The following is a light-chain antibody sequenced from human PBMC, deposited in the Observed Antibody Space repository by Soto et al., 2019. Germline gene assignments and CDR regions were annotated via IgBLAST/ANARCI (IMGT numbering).Light chain of an antibody. CDR3: QQYNNWPLT. CDR2: GAS. V-gene: IGKV3-15*01. CDR1: QSVSSN. J-gene: IGKJ1*01. Sequence: EIVMTQSPATLSVSPGERATLSCRASQSVSSNLAWYQQKPGQAPRLLIYGASTRATGIPARFSGSGSGTEFTLTISSLQSEDFAVYYCQQYNNWPLTFGQATKVDI.